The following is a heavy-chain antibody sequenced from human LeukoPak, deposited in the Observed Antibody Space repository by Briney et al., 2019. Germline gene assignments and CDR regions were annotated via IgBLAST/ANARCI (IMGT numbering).Heavy chain of an antibody. V-gene: IGHV1-46*01. D-gene: IGHD3-3*02. CDR2: INPSGGTT. CDR1: GYTFTSYH. Sequence: ASVKVSCKASGYTFTSYHMHWVRQAPGQGLEWMGIINPSGGTTNYAQKFRGRVTMTRDMSTSTVYMELSSLRSEDTAVYYCAREGFISSLDFDYWGQGTLVTVSS. CDR3: AREGFISSLDFDY. J-gene: IGHJ4*02.